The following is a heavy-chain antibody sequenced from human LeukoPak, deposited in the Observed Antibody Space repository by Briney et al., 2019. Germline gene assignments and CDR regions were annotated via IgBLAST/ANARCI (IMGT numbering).Heavy chain of an antibody. CDR1: GGSISSSSYY. D-gene: IGHD3-10*01. V-gene: IGHV4-39*01. CDR3: ARGGRWLLWVFFDY. J-gene: IGHJ4*02. Sequence: SEALSLTCTVSGGSISSSSYYWGWIRQPPGKGLEWIGSIYYSGSTYYNPSLKSRVTISVDTSKNQFSLKLTSLTAADTAVYYCARGGRWLLWVFFDYWGQGTLVTVSS. CDR2: IYYSGST.